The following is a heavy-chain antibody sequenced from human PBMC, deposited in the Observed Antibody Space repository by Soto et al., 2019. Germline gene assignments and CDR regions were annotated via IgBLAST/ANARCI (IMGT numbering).Heavy chain of an antibody. CDR1: GFTFSSYS. V-gene: IGHV3-48*02. Sequence: GGSLRLSCAASGFTFSSYSMNWVRQAPGKGLEWVSYISSSSSTIYYADSVKDRFTISRDNAKNSLYLQMNSLRDEDTAVYYCATYYDILTARGYYGMDVWGQGTTVTVSS. J-gene: IGHJ6*02. D-gene: IGHD3-9*01. CDR2: ISSSSSTI. CDR3: ATYYDILTARGYYGMDV.